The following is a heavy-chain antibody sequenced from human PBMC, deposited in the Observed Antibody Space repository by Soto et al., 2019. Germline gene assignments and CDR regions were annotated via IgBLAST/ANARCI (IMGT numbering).Heavy chain of an antibody. Sequence: GGSLRLSCAASGFTVSTEYMSWVRQAPGKGLEWVSVIYSGGSTYYADSVKGRFTISRDNSKNTLNLQMNSLRAEDTAVYYCANRGSNYYDSTRFDYWGQGTLVTVSS. CDR1: GFTVSTEY. J-gene: IGHJ4*02. D-gene: IGHD3-22*01. CDR3: ANRGSNYYDSTRFDY. V-gene: IGHV3-53*01. CDR2: IYSGGST.